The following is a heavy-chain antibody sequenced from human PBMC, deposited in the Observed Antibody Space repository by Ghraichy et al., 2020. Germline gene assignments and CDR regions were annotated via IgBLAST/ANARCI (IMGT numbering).Heavy chain of an antibody. CDR3: TRDPGYCSTSTCYAEGGWFDP. J-gene: IGHJ5*02. CDR2: ISGSGGNR. D-gene: IGHD2-2*01. V-gene: IGHV3-23*01. Sequence: GGSLLSCAASGFTFGSNAMSWVRQAPGKGLEWVSTISGSGGNRHYADSVKGRFTISRDNSKNTVDLHMNSLRADDTAVYYCTRDPGYCSTSTCYAEGGWFDPWGQGALVTVSS. CDR1: GFTFGSNA.